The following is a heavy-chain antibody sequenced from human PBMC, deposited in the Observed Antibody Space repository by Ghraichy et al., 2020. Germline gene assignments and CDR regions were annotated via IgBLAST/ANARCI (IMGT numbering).Heavy chain of an antibody. V-gene: IGHV3-23*01. J-gene: IGHJ4*02. Sequence: ESLNISCAASGFTFSSYAMSWVRQAPGKGLEWVSAISGSGGSTYYADSVKGRFTISRDNSKNTLYLQMNSLRAEDTAVYYCAKSIVVVPAAINPLDYWGQGTLVTVSS. CDR2: ISGSGGST. D-gene: IGHD2-2*01. CDR3: AKSIVVVPAAINPLDY. CDR1: GFTFSSYA.